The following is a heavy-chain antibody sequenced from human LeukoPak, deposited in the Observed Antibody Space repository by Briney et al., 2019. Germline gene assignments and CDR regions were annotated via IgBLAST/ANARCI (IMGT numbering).Heavy chain of an antibody. CDR2: ISSSGSAI. Sequence: GGSLRLSCAASGFTFSDYYMGWMRQAPGKGLEWVSYISSSGSAIYYADSVKGRFTLSRDNAKNSLYLQMNSLRAEDTALYYCVKGRWFGELLSWGQGTLVSVSS. V-gene: IGHV3-11*01. J-gene: IGHJ5*02. CDR1: GFTFSDYY. D-gene: IGHD3-10*01. CDR3: VKGRWFGELLS.